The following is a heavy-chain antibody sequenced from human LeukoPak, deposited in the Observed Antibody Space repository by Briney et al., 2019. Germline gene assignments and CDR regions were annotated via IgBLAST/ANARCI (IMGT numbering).Heavy chain of an antibody. CDR1: GGSFSGYY. CDR3: ARAPDYGDYVRVEYYYMDV. CDR2: INHSGST. V-gene: IGHV4-34*01. J-gene: IGHJ6*03. Sequence: SETLSLTCAVYGGSFSGYYWSWIRQSPGKGLEWIGEINHSGSTNYNPSLKSRVTISVDTSKNQFSLKLSSVTAADTAVYYCARAPDYGDYVRVEYYYMDVWGKGTTVTVSS. D-gene: IGHD4-17*01.